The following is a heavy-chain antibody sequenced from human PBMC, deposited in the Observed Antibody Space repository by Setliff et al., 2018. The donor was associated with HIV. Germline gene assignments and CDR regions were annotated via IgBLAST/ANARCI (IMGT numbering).Heavy chain of an antibody. CDR1: GGSFSDYY. CDR2: INYSGST. V-gene: IGHV4-34*01. J-gene: IGHJ5*02. D-gene: IGHD4-17*01. Sequence: SETLSLTCVVYGGSFSDYYWTWIRQPPEKGLEWIGKINYSGSTDYNSSLRSRVTISVDTSKNQISLKLTSVTAADTAVYYCARGGRSTVTQWAWFDPWGQGTLVTVSS. CDR3: ARGGRSTVTQWAWFDP.